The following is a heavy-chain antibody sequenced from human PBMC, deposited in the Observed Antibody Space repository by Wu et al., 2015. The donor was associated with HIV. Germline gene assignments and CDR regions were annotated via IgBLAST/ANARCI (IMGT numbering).Heavy chain of an antibody. CDR3: ARDKGHYESKVDNDYYVMDV. Sequence: QVQLVQSGAEVNKPGASVKVSCKASGYTFTSYGISWVRQAPGQGLEWMGWIGGPRGNTNYAQKLQGRVAMTQDTSTSTAYMELRSLRSDDTAVYYCARDKGHYESKVDNDYYVMDVWGQGTTVTVSS. J-gene: IGHJ6*02. D-gene: IGHD3-22*01. CDR2: IGGPRGNT. CDR1: GYTFTSYG. V-gene: IGHV1-18*01.